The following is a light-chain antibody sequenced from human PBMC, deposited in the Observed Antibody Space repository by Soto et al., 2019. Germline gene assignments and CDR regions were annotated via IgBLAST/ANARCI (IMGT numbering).Light chain of an antibody. CDR1: QDVAKY. Sequence: DIQMTQSPSTRSGSVADRVTITCQAGQDVAKYVNWYQQKAGKAPKLLIYDASNLETGVPSRFSGSGSGTHFTFTIDSLQPEDFTTYYCQHYFTLPITFGQGTRLEIK. CDR3: QHYFTLPIT. CDR2: DAS. V-gene: IGKV1-33*01. J-gene: IGKJ5*01.